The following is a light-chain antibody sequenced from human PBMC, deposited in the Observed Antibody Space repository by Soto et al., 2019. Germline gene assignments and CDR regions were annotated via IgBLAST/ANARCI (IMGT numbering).Light chain of an antibody. V-gene: IGKV1-39*01. J-gene: IGKJ3*01. CDR1: QSISSY. CDR3: QQTYSTPPFT. CDR2: AAS. Sequence: DIQMTQSPSSLSASVGDRVTITCRASQSISSYLNWYQQKPGKAPRLLIYAASSLHSGVPSRFSGSGSRTDFTLTISSLQPEDFATYYCQQTYSTPPFTFGPGTKVDIK.